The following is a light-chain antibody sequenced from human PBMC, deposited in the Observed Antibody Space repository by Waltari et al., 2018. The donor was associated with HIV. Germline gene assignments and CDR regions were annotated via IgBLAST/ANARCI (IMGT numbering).Light chain of an antibody. CDR2: DVT. CDR3: CSYGSSATFVV. J-gene: IGLJ2*01. V-gene: IGLV2-23*02. CDR1: SSDVGNYNL. Sequence: QSALTQPASVSGSPGQSITISCTETSSDVGNYNLVSWYQQYTGKAPKLLVYDVTKRPSGVSSRFSGSKSGNTASLTISDLQSEDEANYYCCSYGSSATFVVFGGGTRVTV.